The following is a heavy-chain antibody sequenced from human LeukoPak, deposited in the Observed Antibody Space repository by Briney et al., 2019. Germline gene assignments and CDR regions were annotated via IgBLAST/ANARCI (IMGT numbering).Heavy chain of an antibody. J-gene: IGHJ4*02. CDR3: ARQRGTTVLDY. V-gene: IGHV4-34*01. CDR1: GGSFSGYY. Sequence: SETLSLTCAVYGGSFSGYYWSWIRQSPGKGLEWIGEINHSGSTNYNPSLRSRVTISVDTSKNQFSLKLSSVTAADTAVYYCARQRGTTVLDYWGQGTLVTVSS. CDR2: INHSGST. D-gene: IGHD4-17*01.